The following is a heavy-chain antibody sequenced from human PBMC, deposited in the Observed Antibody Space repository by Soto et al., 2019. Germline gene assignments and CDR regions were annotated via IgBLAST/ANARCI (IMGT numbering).Heavy chain of an antibody. Sequence: PGGSLRLSCAASGFTFSSYGMHWVRQAPGKGLEWVAVIWYDGSNKYYADSVKGRFTISRDNSKNTLYLQMNSLRAEDTAVYYCARARWGQQQQLDVYWGQGTLVTVSS. CDR1: GFTFSSYG. D-gene: IGHD6-13*01. CDR3: ARARWGQQQQLDVY. CDR2: IWYDGSNK. V-gene: IGHV3-33*01. J-gene: IGHJ4*02.